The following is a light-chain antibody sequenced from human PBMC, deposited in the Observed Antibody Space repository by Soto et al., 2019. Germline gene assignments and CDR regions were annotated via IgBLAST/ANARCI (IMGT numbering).Light chain of an antibody. CDR1: QSVSRSY. J-gene: IGKJ1*01. CDR2: GAS. V-gene: IGKV3-20*01. Sequence: EIVLTQSPGTLSLSPGERATLSCRASQSVSRSYLAWYQQKPGQAPRLLIYGASSRATGIPDRFSGSVSGTDFNLTISRLEPGDFAVFYCQQYGSLPWTGGQGNKVEIK. CDR3: QQYGSLPWT.